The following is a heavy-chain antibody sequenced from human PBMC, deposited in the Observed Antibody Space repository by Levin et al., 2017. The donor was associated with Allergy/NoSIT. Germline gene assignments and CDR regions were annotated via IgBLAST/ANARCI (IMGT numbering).Heavy chain of an antibody. CDR1: GFTFSSYG. J-gene: IGHJ3*02. Sequence: PGGSLRLSCAASGFTFSSYGMHWVRQAPGKGLEWVAVISYDGSNKYYADSVKGRFTISRDNSKNTLYLQMNSLRAEDTAVYYCAKDRPSGGTLDAFDIWGQGTMVTVSS. CDR3: AKDRPSGGTLDAFDI. V-gene: IGHV3-30*18. D-gene: IGHD6-6*01. CDR2: ISYDGSNK.